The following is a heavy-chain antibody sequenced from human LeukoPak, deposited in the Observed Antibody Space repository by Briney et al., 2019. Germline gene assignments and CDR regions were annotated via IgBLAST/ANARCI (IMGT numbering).Heavy chain of an antibody. CDR2: INPSGSST. D-gene: IGHD3-10*01. J-gene: IGHJ4*02. CDR3: ARDHDYDSGSYPLDY. CDR1: GYSFTSHY. V-gene: IGHV1-46*01. Sequence: ASVKVSCKASGYSFTSHYMHWVRQAPGQGLEWLGLINPSGSSTLYAQKFQGRVTMTRDMSTTTDYMELSSLRSEDTAVYYCARDHDYDSGSYPLDYWGQGTLVIASS.